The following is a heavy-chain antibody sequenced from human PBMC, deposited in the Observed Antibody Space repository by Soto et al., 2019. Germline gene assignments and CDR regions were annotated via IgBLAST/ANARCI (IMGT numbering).Heavy chain of an antibody. Sequence: LRLSCAASGFTFSSYSMNWVRQAPGKGLEWVSSISSSSYIYYADSVKGRFTISRDNAKNSLYLQMNSLRAEDTAVYYCARGYSSGWYNYYGMDVWGQGTTVTVSS. D-gene: IGHD6-19*01. CDR3: ARGYSSGWYNYYGMDV. CDR2: ISSSSYI. V-gene: IGHV3-21*01. J-gene: IGHJ6*02. CDR1: GFTFSSYS.